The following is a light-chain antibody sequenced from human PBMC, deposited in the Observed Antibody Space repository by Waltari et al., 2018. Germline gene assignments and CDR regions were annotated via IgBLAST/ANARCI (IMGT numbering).Light chain of an antibody. CDR2: DAS. CDR3: QQRHNWPLT. CDR1: ESVRSY. J-gene: IGKJ4*01. V-gene: IGKV3-11*01. Sequence: EIVLTQSPATLSLSPGEGATLSCRASESVRSYLAWYQQKPGQAPRLLIYDASNRASGIPARVSGSGSGTDFSLSISSLEPEDFAVYYCQQRHNWPLTFGGGTKVEIK.